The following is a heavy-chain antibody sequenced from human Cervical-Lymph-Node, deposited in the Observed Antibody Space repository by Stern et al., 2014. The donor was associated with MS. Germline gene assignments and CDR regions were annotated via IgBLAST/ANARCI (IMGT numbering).Heavy chain of an antibody. CDR3: ANRDMGYTYGRHDY. V-gene: IGHV1-69*06. J-gene: IGHJ4*02. CDR2: IIPMFGTP. D-gene: IGHD5-12*01. Sequence: VQLEESGAEVKKPGSSGKVSCKASGGTFNNHVISWVRQAHGQGLEWMGGIIPMFGTPNYAQKFQGRVTIIADKSTSTVHMVLRNLSDEDTAMYYCANRDMGYTYGRHDYWGQGTLVTVS. CDR1: GGTFNNHV.